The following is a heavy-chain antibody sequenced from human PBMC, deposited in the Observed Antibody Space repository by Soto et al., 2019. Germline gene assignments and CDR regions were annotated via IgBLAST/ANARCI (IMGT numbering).Heavy chain of an antibody. Sequence: EVQLVESGGGLVQPGGSLRLSCAASGFTFSSYWMSWVRQAPGKGLEWVANIKQDGSEKSYVDSVKGRFTISRDNAKNPLYLQMNSLRAEDTAVYYCARDRLEGATPWDWGPGTLVTVSS. D-gene: IGHD1-26*01. CDR3: ARDRLEGATPWD. J-gene: IGHJ4*02. V-gene: IGHV3-7*04. CDR1: GFTFSSYW. CDR2: IKQDGSEK.